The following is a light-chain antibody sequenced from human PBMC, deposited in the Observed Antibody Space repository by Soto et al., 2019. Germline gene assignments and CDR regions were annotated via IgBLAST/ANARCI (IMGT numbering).Light chain of an antibody. CDR3: SSYTSSSTYV. Sequence: SVLTQPASVSGSPGQSITISCTGTSSDVGGYNYVSWYQQHPGKAPKLMIYEVSNRPSGVSNRFSGSKSANTASLTISGLQAEDEADYYCSSYTSSSTYVFGTGTKLTVL. J-gene: IGLJ1*01. V-gene: IGLV2-14*01. CDR1: SSDVGGYNY. CDR2: EVS.